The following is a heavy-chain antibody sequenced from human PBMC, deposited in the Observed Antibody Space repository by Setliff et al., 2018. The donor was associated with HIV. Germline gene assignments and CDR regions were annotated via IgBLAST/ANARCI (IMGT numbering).Heavy chain of an antibody. CDR3: AREAYSSSWYINYMDV. CDR1: DSGTYY. CDR2: IYTSGSS. V-gene: IGHV4-4*07. J-gene: IGHJ6*03. D-gene: IGHD6-13*01. Sequence: PSETLSLTCTVSDSGTYYWSWIRQPAGKGLEWIGRIYTSGSSNNYNPSLKSRVTMSVDTSKNQFSLKLSPVTAADTAVYYCAREAYSSSWYINYMDVWGKGTTVTVSS.